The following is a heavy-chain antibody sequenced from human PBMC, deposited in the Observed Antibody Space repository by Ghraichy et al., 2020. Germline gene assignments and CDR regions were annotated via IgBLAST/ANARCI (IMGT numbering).Heavy chain of an antibody. CDR3: ARNLRRGYCHA. CDR2: INHSGST. V-gene: IGHV4-34*01. Sequence: SETLSLTCAVYGGSFSGYYWSWIRQPPGKGLEWIGEINHSGSTNYNPSLKSRVTISVDTSKNQFSLKLSSVTAADTAVYYCARNLRRGYCHAWGQGTTVTVSS. D-gene: IGHD2-15*01. J-gene: IGHJ6*02. CDR1: GGSFSGYY.